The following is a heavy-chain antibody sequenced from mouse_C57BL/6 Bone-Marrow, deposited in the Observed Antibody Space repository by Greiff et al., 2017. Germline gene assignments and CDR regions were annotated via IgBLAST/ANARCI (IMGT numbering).Heavy chain of an antibody. D-gene: IGHD1-1*01. CDR1: GFNIKAYY. Sequence: EVQLQQSGAELVKPGASVKLSCTASGFNIKAYYIHWVKMRTEQGLEWIGRIDPEDGETKYAPQFQDKATITADTTSNTAYLQLSGLTSEDTAVYYCTRSLIYYGTNYWGQGTTLTVSS. CDR3: TRSLIYYGTNY. CDR2: IDPEDGET. V-gene: IGHV14-2*01. J-gene: IGHJ2*01.